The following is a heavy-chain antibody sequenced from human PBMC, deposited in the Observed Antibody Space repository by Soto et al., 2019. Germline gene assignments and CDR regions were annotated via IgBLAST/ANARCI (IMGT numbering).Heavy chain of an antibody. CDR3: ARGPFLEWFRPTPPSDY. CDR1: GFTFSSYG. D-gene: IGHD3-3*01. CDR2: IWYDGSNK. J-gene: IGHJ4*02. V-gene: IGHV3-33*01. Sequence: QVQLVESGGGVVQPGRSLRLSCAASGFTFSSYGMHWVRQAPGKGLEWVAVIWYDGSNKYYADSVKGRFTISRDNSKNTLYLQMNSLRAEDTAVYYCARGPFLEWFRPTPPSDYWGQGTLVTVSS.